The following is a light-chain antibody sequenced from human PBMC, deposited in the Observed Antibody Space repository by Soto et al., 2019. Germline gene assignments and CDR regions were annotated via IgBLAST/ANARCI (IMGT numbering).Light chain of an antibody. Sequence: EIVLTQSPATLSLSPGERATLSCRASQSVSSYLAWYQQKPGQAPRLLIYDASNRATGIPGRFSGSGSGTDLTLTISRLEPEDFAVYYCQQRSNWPITCGQGTRLESK. CDR2: DAS. J-gene: IGKJ5*01. V-gene: IGKV3-11*01. CDR3: QQRSNWPIT. CDR1: QSVSSY.